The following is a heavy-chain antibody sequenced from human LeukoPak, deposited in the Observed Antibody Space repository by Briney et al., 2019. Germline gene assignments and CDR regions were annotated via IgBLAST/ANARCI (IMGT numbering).Heavy chain of an antibody. V-gene: IGHV3-9*03. Sequence: GGSLRLSCAASGFTFDDYAMHWVRQAPGKGLEWVSGISWNCGSIAYADSVKGRFTISRDNAKNSLYLQMNSLRAEDMALYYCAKDISRDYYFYYMDVWGKGTTVTVSS. CDR1: GFTFDDYA. J-gene: IGHJ6*03. CDR2: ISWNCGSI. CDR3: AKDISRDYYFYYMDV.